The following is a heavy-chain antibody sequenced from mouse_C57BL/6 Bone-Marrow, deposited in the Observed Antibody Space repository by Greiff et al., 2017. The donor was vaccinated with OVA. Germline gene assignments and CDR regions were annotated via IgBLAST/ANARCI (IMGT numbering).Heavy chain of an antibody. CDR3: ARAPAYYSRHY. CDR1: GYTFTSYW. CDR2: IYPGSGST. J-gene: IGHJ2*01. Sequence: QVQLKESGAELVKPGASVKMSCKASGYTFTSYWITWVKQRPGQGLEWIGDIYPGSGSTNYNEKFKSKATLTVDTSSSTAYMQLSSLTSEDSAVYYCARAPAYYSRHYWGQGTTLTVSS. V-gene: IGHV1-55*01. D-gene: IGHD2-12*01.